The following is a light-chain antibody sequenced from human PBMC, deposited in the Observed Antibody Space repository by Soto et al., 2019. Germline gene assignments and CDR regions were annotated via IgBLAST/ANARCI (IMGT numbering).Light chain of an antibody. CDR2: YNT. V-gene: IGLV3-21*04. CDR1: NIGSKG. J-gene: IGLJ2*01. CDR3: QVWDSSNDHVI. Sequence: SYELTQPPSVSVAPGKTARITCGGNNIGSKGVHWYQPKPGQAPVLVIYYNTDRPSGIPERFSGSNSGNTATLTISRVEAGDEADYYCQVWDSSNDHVIFGGGTKLTVL.